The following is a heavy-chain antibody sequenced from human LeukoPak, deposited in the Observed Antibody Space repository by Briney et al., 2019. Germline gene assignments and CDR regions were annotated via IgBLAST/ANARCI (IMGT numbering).Heavy chain of an antibody. CDR2: IYHSGST. CDR1: GYSISSGYY. Sequence: SETLSLTCTVSGYSISSGYYWGWIRQPPGKGLEWIGSIYHSGSTYYNPSLKSRVTISVDTSKNQFSLKLSSVTAADTAVYYCARVHWGSRPNFDYWGQGTLVTVSS. J-gene: IGHJ4*02. CDR3: ARVHWGSRPNFDY. D-gene: IGHD3-16*01. V-gene: IGHV4-38-2*02.